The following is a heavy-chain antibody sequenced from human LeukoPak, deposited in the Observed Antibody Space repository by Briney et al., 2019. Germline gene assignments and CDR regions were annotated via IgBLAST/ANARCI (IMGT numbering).Heavy chain of an antibody. CDR1: GYTFTNYD. D-gene: IGHD2-8*02. CDR3: ARGRDVLAGGLYYYYFYMDV. V-gene: IGHV1-8*01. Sequence: APVKVSCKASGYTFTNYDINWVRQATGQGLEWMGWVNPNSGDTDYAQKFQGRVTMTRNTSISTAYMELSSLRSEDTAVYYCARGRDVLAGGLYYYYFYMDVWGKGTTVTISS. J-gene: IGHJ6*03. CDR2: VNPNSGDT.